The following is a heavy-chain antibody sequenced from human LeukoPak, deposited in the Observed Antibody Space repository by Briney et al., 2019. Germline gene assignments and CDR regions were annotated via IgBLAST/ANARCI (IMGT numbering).Heavy chain of an antibody. CDR1: GFSLTTGGVG. D-gene: IGHD3-3*01. V-gene: IGHV2-5*02. J-gene: IGHJ4*02. CDR2: IYWDDDK. Sequence: SGPTLVNPTQTLALTCTFSGFSLTTGGVGMGWIRQPPGKALEWLALIYWDDDKRYSPSLKSRLTITKDTSKNQVVLTMTNMDPVDTATYYCAHRLVRGFWSGYTFDYWGQGTLVTVSS. CDR3: AHRLVRGFWSGYTFDY.